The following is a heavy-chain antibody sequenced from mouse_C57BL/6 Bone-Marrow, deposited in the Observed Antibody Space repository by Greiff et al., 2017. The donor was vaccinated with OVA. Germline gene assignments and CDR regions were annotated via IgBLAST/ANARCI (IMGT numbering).Heavy chain of an antibody. CDR3: ARSRLLYFDY. CDR2: INPSSGYT. V-gene: IGHV1-4*01. J-gene: IGHJ2*01. Sequence: VKLVESGAELARPGASVKMSCKASGYTFTSYTMHWVKQRPGQGLEWIGYINPSSGYTKYNQKFKDKATLTADKSSSTAYMQLSSLTSEDSAVYYCARSRLLYFDYWGQGTTLTVSS. D-gene: IGHD3-2*02. CDR1: GYTFTSYT.